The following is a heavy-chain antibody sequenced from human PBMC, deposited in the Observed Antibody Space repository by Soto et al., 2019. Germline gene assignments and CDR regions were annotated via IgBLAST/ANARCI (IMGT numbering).Heavy chain of an antibody. CDR1: GYTFTSYA. V-gene: IGHV1-3*01. CDR2: INAGNGNT. CDR3: ARDSDLGIGLFGY. Sequence: ASVKVSCKASGYTFTSYAMHWVRQAPGQRLEWMGWINAGNGNTKYSQKFQGRVTITRDTSASIAYMELSRLSYEHTAVYYCARDSDLGIGLFGYWGKGTMVTVSS. D-gene: IGHD7-27*01. J-gene: IGHJ4*02.